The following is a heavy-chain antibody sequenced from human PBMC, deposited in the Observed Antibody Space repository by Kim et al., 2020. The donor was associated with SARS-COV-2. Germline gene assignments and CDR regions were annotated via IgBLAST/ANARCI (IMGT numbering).Heavy chain of an antibody. D-gene: IGHD3-3*01. CDR1: GGSFSGYY. CDR2: INHSGST. V-gene: IGHV4-34*01. Sequence: SETLSLTCAVYGGSFSGYYWSWIRQPPGKGLEWIGEINHSGSTNYNPSLKSRVTISVDTSKNQFSLKLSSVTAADTAVYYFASVGGYYAFWSGMNPYYY. CDR3: ASVGGYYAFWSGMNPYYY. J-gene: IGHJ6*01.